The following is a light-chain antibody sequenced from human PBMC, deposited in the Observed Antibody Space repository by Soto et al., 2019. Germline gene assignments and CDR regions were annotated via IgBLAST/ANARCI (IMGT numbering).Light chain of an antibody. CDR3: QQIYNTRTWT. CDR2: DAS. Sequence: ITMTLSPSSLSASVRDRVIIPCRASQTISTFLNWYQQKPGEAPRVLIYDASTLQTGVPSRFSGSGYGTDFTLTISSLQPEDFATYYCQQIYNTRTWTFGQGAKVDI. CDR1: QTISTF. V-gene: IGKV1-39*01. J-gene: IGKJ1*01.